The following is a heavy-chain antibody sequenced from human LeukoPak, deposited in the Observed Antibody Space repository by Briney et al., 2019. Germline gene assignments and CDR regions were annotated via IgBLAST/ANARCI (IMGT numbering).Heavy chain of an antibody. Sequence: GGSLRLSCAASGFTFSSYGMHWVRQAPGKGLEWVAVISYDGSNKYYADSVKGRFTISRDNSKNTLYLQMNSLRAEDTAVYYCARGYYYGSFDPWGQGTLVTVSS. D-gene: IGHD3-10*01. J-gene: IGHJ5*02. CDR2: ISYDGSNK. V-gene: IGHV3-30*03. CDR1: GFTFSSYG. CDR3: ARGYYYGSFDP.